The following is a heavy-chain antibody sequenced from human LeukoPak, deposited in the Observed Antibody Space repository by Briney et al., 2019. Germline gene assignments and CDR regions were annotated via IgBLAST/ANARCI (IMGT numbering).Heavy chain of an antibody. CDR1: GGSISSYY. CDR3: AREVVRSQSFDY. D-gene: IGHD2-21*01. CDR2: IYYSGST. J-gene: IGHJ4*02. Sequence: SETLSLTCTVSGGSISSYYWSWIRQPPGKGLEWIGYIYYSGSTNYNPSLKSRVTISVDTSKNQFSLNVSSVTAADTAVYYCAREVVRSQSFDYWGQGTLVTVSS. V-gene: IGHV4-4*08.